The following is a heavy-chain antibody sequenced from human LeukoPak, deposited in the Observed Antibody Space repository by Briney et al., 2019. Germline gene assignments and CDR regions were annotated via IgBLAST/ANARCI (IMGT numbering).Heavy chain of an antibody. CDR3: ARGLWTGTTEAFDY. CDR2: ISSNGGST. Sequence: PGGSLRLSCAASGFTFSSYAMHWVRQAPGKGLEYVSAISSNGGSTYYANSVKGRFTISRDNSKNTLYLQMGSLRAEDMAVYYCARGLWTGTTEAFDYWGQGTLVTVSS. V-gene: IGHV3-64*01. CDR1: GFTFSSYA. D-gene: IGHD1-1*01. J-gene: IGHJ4*02.